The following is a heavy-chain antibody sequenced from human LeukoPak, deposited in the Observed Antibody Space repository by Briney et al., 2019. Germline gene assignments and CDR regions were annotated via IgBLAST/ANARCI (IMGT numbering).Heavy chain of an antibody. CDR1: GFAFSNYA. CDR3: ARGIYSSSWYVDY. CDR2: ISGSGGST. D-gene: IGHD6-13*01. V-gene: IGHV3-23*01. Sequence: GGSLRLSCAVSGFAFSNYAMSWVRQAPGKGLEWVSAISGSGGSTYYADSVKGRFTISRDNFKNTLYLQMNSLRAEDTAVYYCARGIYSSSWYVDYWGQGTLVTVSS. J-gene: IGHJ4*02.